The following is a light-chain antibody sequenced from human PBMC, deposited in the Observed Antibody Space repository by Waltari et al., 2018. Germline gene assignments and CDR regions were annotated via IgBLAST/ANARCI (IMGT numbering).Light chain of an antibody. Sequence: EIVMTQSPAILSVSPGAEATLSCRASHGIGTNLAWYQKKPGQAHRLLIYDASTRAPGIPARFTGGGSGTEFTLVINSLQSEDSALYFCQQYRDWYSFGQGTKLEIK. CDR2: DAS. CDR3: QQYRDWYS. V-gene: IGKV3-15*01. CDR1: HGIGTN. J-gene: IGKJ2*01.